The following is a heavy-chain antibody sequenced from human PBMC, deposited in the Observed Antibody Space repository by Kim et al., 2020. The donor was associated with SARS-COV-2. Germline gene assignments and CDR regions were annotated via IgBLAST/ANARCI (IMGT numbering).Heavy chain of an antibody. D-gene: IGHD4-4*01. CDR1: GFTFSSYG. CDR3: ARGDTVTKEGGMDV. J-gene: IGHJ6*02. Sequence: GGSLRLSCAASGFTFSSYGMHWVRQAPGKGLEWVAAIWYDGSNKYYADSVKGRFTISRDNSKNTLYLQMNSLRAEDTAVYYCARGDTVTKEGGMDVWGQGTPVTVSS. CDR2: IWYDGSNK. V-gene: IGHV3-33*01.